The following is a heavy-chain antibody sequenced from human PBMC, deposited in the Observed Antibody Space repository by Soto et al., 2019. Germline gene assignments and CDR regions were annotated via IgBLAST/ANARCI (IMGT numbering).Heavy chain of an antibody. D-gene: IGHD5-18*01. CDR2: IHSSSSTI. J-gene: IGHJ4*02. CDR1: GLTFTSYS. V-gene: IGHV3-48*02. Sequence: GGPLRLSCAASGLTFTSYSMNCVRKAPGKGLEWVSFIHSSSSTIYYADSVKGRFTISRDNAKNSLYLQMNSLRDEDTAVYYWARDRGYTYGFDFWGQGALVTVSS. CDR3: ARDRGYTYGFDF.